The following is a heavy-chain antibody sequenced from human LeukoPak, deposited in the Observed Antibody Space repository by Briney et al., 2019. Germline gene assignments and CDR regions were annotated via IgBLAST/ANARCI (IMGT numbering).Heavy chain of an antibody. V-gene: IGHV4-34*01. CDR1: GGSFSGYY. D-gene: IGHD3-10*01. CDR3: ARGQGVLWFGELLSPYNWFDP. Sequence: PSETLSLTCAVYGGSFSGYYWSRIRQPPGKGLEWIGEINHSGSTNYNPSLKSRVTISVDTSKNQFSLKLSSVTAADTAVYYCARGQGVLWFGELLSPYNWFDPWGQGTLVTVSS. CDR2: INHSGST. J-gene: IGHJ5*02.